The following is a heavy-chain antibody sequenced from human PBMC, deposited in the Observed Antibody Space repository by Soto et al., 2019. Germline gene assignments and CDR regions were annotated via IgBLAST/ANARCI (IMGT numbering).Heavy chain of an antibody. CDR3: ARQGDMAGCRAYAFDI. CDR1: GRPFTHHW. J-gene: IGHJ3*02. CDR2: IYPGDSDA. D-gene: IGHD6-19*01. V-gene: IGHV5-51*01. Sequence: PGESLKISCKVSGRPFTHHWLAWVRQMSGKGLEWMGIIYPGDSDARYSPSFAGQVTISVDKSITTAYLHWSSLEASDRAVYYFARQGDMAGCRAYAFDICGQVTLVTVSS.